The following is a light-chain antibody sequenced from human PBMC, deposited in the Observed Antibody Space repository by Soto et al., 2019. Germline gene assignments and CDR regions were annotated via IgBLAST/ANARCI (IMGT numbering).Light chain of an antibody. CDR2: WAS. CDR3: QQYSSTLQLT. CDR1: QSVLYSSNNKNY. J-gene: IGKJ4*01. Sequence: DIVMTQSPDSLAVSLGERATINCKSSQSVLYSSNNKNYLAWYQQKPGQPPKLLIYWASTRESGVPDRFSGSGSVTELNLTISSLQAEDVAVYYCQQYSSTLQLTFGGGTKVEIK. V-gene: IGKV4-1*01.